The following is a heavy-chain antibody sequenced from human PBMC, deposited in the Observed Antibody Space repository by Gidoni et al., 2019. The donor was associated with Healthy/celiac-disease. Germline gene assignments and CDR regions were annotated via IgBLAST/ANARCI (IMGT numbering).Heavy chain of an antibody. CDR3: AKVTDYYDSSGYLDAFDI. D-gene: IGHD3-22*01. CDR1: GFPFSSFA. Sequence: EVQLLESGGGLVQPGGSLRLSCAASGFPFSSFAMGWVRLAPGKGLEWVSAISGSGGSTYYADSVKGRFTISRDNSKNTLYLQMNSLRAEDTAVYYCAKVTDYYDSSGYLDAFDIWGQGTMVTVSS. J-gene: IGHJ3*02. V-gene: IGHV3-23*01. CDR2: ISGSGGST.